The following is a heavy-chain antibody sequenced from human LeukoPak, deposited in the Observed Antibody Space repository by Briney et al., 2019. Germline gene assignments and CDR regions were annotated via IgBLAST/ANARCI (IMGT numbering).Heavy chain of an antibody. CDR2: INHSGST. CDR3: AREFSH. Sequence: PSETLSLTCAVYGGSFSGYYWSWIRQPPGKGLEWIGEINHSGSTNYNPSLKSRVTISVDTSKDQFSLKLSSETAADTAVYYCAREFSHWGQGTLVTVSS. D-gene: IGHD3-3*02. V-gene: IGHV4-34*01. J-gene: IGHJ4*02. CDR1: GGSFSGYY.